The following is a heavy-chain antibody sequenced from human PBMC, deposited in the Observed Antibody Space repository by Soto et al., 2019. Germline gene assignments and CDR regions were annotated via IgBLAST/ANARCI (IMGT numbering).Heavy chain of an antibody. CDR3: VRTTGHMTGFHY. CDR1: GASVKNYF. D-gene: IGHD3-9*01. Sequence: SETLSLTCTVTGASVKNYFWSWIRQPPGKRPEWLGYVSYSGGTNSNPSVKGRVNISVDTSKNQFSLNLTSATAADTAIYYCVRTTGHMTGFHYWGQGTLVTVSS. J-gene: IGHJ4*02. CDR2: VSYSGGT. V-gene: IGHV4-59*08.